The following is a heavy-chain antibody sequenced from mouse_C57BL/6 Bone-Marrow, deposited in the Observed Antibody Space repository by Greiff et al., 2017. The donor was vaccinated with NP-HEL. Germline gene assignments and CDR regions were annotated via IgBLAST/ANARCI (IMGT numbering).Heavy chain of an antibody. CDR3: AEYYYYGSSYVY. V-gene: IGHV1-42*01. J-gene: IGHJ2*01. CDR2: INPSTGGT. D-gene: IGHD1-1*01. CDR1: GYSFTGYY. Sequence: EVKLQESGPELVKPGASVKISCKASGYSFTGYYMNWVKQSPEKSLEWIGEINPSTGGTTYNQKFKAKATLTVDKSSSTAYMQLKSLTSEDSAVYYCAEYYYYGSSYVYWGQGTTLTVSS.